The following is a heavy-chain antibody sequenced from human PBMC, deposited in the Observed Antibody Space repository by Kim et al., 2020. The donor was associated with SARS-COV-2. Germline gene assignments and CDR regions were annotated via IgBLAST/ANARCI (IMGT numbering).Heavy chain of an antibody. V-gene: IGHV3-30*04. D-gene: IGHD6-19*01. J-gene: IGHJ4*02. Sequence: GGSLRLSYAASGFSFGTYAMHWVRQAPGKGLEWAAVISYDGTNKYYADSVKGRFSISRDNSKNTLYLQMNSLRAEDTAVYYCAGGESQRSSGWSHAFDYWGQGTLVTVSS. CDR3: AGGESQRSSGWSHAFDY. CDR2: ISYDGTNK. CDR1: GFSFGTYA.